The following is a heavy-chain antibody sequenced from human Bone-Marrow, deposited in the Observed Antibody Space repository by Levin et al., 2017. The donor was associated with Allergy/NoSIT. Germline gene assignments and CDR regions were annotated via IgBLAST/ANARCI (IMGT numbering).Heavy chain of an antibody. Sequence: SETLSLTCAVYGGSFSGYYWSWIRQPPGKGLEWIGEINHSGSTNYNPSLKSRVTISVDTSKNQFSLKLSSVTAADTAVYYCARKPTARVPAATQFDYWGQGTLVTVSS. V-gene: IGHV4-34*01. CDR1: GGSFSGYY. D-gene: IGHD2-2*01. CDR3: ARKPTARVPAATQFDY. J-gene: IGHJ4*02. CDR2: INHSGST.